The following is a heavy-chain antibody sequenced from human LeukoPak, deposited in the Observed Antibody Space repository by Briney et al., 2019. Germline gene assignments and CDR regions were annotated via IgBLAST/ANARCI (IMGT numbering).Heavy chain of an antibody. V-gene: IGHV4-39*01. CDR2: IYYSGST. CDR1: GGSLSSSSYY. D-gene: IGHD2/OR15-2a*01. J-gene: IGHJ4*02. CDR3: ARYFPNFDY. Sequence: SETLSLTCTVSGGSLSSSSYYWGWIRQPPGKGLEWIGSIYYSGSTYYNPSLKSRVTISVDTSKNQFSLKLSSVTAADTAVYYCARYFPNFDYWGQGTLVTVSS.